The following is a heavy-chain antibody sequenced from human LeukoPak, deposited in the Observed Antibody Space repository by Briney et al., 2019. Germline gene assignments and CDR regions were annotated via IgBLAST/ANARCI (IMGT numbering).Heavy chain of an antibody. J-gene: IGHJ4*02. Sequence: ASVKVSCKASGGTFISYAVSWVRQAPGQGLEWMGGIIPIFGTANYAQKFQGRVTITADESTSTAYMELSSLRSEDTAVYYCARGPLVPAHLDLWGQGTLVTVSS. D-gene: IGHD2-2*01. CDR3: ARGPLVPAHLDL. CDR1: GGTFISYA. CDR2: IIPIFGTA. V-gene: IGHV1-69*13.